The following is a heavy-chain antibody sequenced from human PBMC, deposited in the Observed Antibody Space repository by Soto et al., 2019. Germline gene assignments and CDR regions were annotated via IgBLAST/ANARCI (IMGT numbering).Heavy chain of an antibody. CDR1: GFTFSDYY. Sequence: PGGSLRLSCAASGFTFSDYYMSWIRQAPGKGLEWVSYISSSSSYTNYADSVKGRFTISRDNAKNSLYLQMNSLRAEDTAVYYCARDGPPQYSSLPFDYWGQGTLVTVSS. J-gene: IGHJ4*02. D-gene: IGHD6-6*01. CDR3: ARDGPPQYSSLPFDY. V-gene: IGHV3-11*06. CDR2: ISSSSSYT.